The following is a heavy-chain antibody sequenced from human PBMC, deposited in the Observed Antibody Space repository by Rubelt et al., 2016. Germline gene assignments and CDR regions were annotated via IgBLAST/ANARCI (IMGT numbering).Heavy chain of an antibody. D-gene: IGHD3-22*01. J-gene: IGHJ4*02. Sequence: QLQLQESGPGLVKPSETLSLTCTVSGGSISSSSYYWGWIRQPPGKGLEWIGPIYWRGTTYYNPSLESRAAISVATSKKHVSLKLMSVTGADTAVYYCAAAPDSSGYYGNFDYWGQGTLVTVSS. CDR3: AAAPDSSGYYGNFDY. CDR2: IYWRGTT. V-gene: IGHV4-39*01. CDR1: GGSISSSSYY.